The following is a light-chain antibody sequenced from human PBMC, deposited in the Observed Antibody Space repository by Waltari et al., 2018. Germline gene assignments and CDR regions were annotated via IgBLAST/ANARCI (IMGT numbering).Light chain of an antibody. CDR2: WAS. V-gene: IGKV4-1*01. Sequence: VLTQPPSVSGAPGQRATINCKSSHSLLYYSNNKNYISWYQQKPGQPPKLLIYWASTRESGVPDRFSGSGSGTDFTLAISGLQAEDVAVYYCQQYYSTPPTFGQGTKVEIK. J-gene: IGKJ1*01. CDR3: QQYYSTPPT. CDR1: HSLLYYSNNKNY.